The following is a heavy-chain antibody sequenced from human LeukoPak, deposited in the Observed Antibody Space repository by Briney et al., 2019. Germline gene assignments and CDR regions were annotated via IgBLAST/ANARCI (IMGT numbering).Heavy chain of an antibody. Sequence: GSLRLSCAVSGFTFSDYYMSWTRQAPGKGLEWVSYISSSGSTIYYADSVKGRFTHYKHNANNSLYLQMSGLRAEDTAAYCGARDVHFDFWSCFLFDDWGQGTLVTVSS. CDR2: ISSSGSTI. J-gene: IGHJ4*02. CDR3: ARDVHFDFWSCFLFDD. V-gene: IGHV3-11*04. CDR1: GFTFSDYY. D-gene: IGHD3-3*01.